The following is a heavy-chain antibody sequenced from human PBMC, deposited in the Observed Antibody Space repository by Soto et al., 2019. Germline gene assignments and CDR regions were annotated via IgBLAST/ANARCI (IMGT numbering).Heavy chain of an antibody. J-gene: IGHJ4*02. CDR2: IIPILGIA. Sequence: QVQLVQSGAEVKKPGSSVKVSCKASGGTFSSYSISWVRQAPGQGLEWMGRIIPILGIANYAQKFQGRVTITADKATSTAYMELSSLRSEDTAVYYCARDRGAGGENYWGQGTLVTVSS. D-gene: IGHD3-10*01. V-gene: IGHV1-69*04. CDR1: GGTFSSYS. CDR3: ARDRGAGGENY.